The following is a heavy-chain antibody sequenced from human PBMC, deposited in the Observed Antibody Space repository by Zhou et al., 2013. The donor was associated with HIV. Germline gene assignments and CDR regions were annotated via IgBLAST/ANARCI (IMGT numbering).Heavy chain of an antibody. V-gene: IGHV1-69*13. D-gene: IGHD5-12*01. J-gene: IGHJ6*02. Sequence: QVQLVQSGAEVKKPGSSVKVSCKASGGTFSSYAISWVRQAPGQGLEWMGRIIPIFGTANYAQKFQGRVTITADESTSTAYMELSSLRSEDTAVYYCALGGYDYFHYYYGMDVWGQGTTVTVSS. CDR1: GGTFSSYA. CDR2: IIPIFGTA. CDR3: ALGGYDYFHYYYGMDV.